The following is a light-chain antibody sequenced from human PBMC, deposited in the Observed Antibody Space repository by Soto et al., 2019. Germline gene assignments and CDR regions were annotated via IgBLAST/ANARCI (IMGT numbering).Light chain of an antibody. CDR3: QTWGTGIHVV. Sequence: HPVLTQSPSASASLGASVKLTCTLSRGHSSYAIAWHQQQPEKGPRYLMKLNSDGSHSKGDVIPDRFSGSSSGAERYLTISSLQSEDEADYYCQTWGTGIHVVFGGGTKLTVL. J-gene: IGLJ2*01. V-gene: IGLV4-69*01. CDR1: RGHSSYA. CDR2: LNSDGSH.